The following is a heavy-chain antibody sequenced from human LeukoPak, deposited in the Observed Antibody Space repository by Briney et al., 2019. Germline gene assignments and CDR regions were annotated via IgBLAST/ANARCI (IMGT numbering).Heavy chain of an antibody. Sequence: PGGSLRLSCAASGFTVSSNYMSWVRQAPGKGLEWVSVIYSGGSTYYADSVKGRFTISRDNSKNTLYLQMNSLRAEDTAVYYCARDGMVRYFDWSYWYYGMDVWGQGTTVTVSS. J-gene: IGHJ6*02. V-gene: IGHV3-53*01. CDR2: IYSGGST. D-gene: IGHD3-9*01. CDR3: ARDGMVRYFDWSYWYYGMDV. CDR1: GFTVSSNY.